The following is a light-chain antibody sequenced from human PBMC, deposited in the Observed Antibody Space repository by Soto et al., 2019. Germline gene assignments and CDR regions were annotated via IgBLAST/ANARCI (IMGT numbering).Light chain of an antibody. CDR2: RDG. J-gene: IGLJ3*02. V-gene: IGLV1-47*01. Sequence: QSALTQPPSASGTPGQRLTISCSGSSSTIGSHFVYWYQHLPGTAPKLLIFRDGQRPSGVPARFFGSKSGTSASLAITGLRSEDEADYYCAVWDQSLTGWVFGGGTKVTVL. CDR3: AVWDQSLTGWV. CDR1: SSTIGSHF.